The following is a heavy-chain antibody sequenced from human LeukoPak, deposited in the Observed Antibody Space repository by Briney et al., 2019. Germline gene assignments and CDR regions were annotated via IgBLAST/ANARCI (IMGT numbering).Heavy chain of an antibody. J-gene: IGHJ3*02. D-gene: IGHD6-13*01. V-gene: IGHV1-8*01. CDR3: ARSDSSSWYDAFDI. CDR1: GYTFTSYD. CDR2: MNPNSGNT. Sequence: ASVKVSCKASGYTFTSYDINWVRQATGQGLEWMGWMNPNSGNTGYAQKFQGRVTMTRNTSISTAYMELSSLRSEDTAVYYCARSDSSSWYDAFDIWGQGIMVTVSS.